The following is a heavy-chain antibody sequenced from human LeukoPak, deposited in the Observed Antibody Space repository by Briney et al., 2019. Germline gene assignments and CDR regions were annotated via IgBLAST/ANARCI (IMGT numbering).Heavy chain of an antibody. CDR3: ARDISSSGYFHGYWYFDL. V-gene: IGHV3-23*01. CDR1: GFTFSSYA. J-gene: IGHJ2*01. D-gene: IGHD3-22*01. CDR2: ISGSGGST. Sequence: PGGSLRLSCAASGFTFSSYAMSWVRQAPGKGLEWVSAISGSGGSTYYADSVKGRFTISRDNAKNSLYLQMNSLRAEDTAVYYCARDISSSGYFHGYWYFDLWGRGTLVTVSS.